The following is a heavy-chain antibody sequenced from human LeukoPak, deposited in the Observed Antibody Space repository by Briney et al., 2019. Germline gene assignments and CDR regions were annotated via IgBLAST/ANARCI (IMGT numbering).Heavy chain of an antibody. CDR3: ARTTTMVRGATAAWTKNYYYYGMDV. J-gene: IGHJ6*02. Sequence: NPSETLSLTCAVYGGSFRGYYWSWIRQPPGKGLEWIGEINHSGSTNYNPSLKSRVTISVDTSKNQFSLKLSSVTAADTAVYYCARTTTMVRGATAAWTKNYYYYGMDVWGQGTTVTVSS. V-gene: IGHV4-34*01. CDR1: GGSFRGYY. CDR2: INHSGST. D-gene: IGHD3-10*01.